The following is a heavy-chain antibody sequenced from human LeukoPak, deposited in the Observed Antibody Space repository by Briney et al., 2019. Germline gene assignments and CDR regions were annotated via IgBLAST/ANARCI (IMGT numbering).Heavy chain of an antibody. J-gene: IGHJ4*02. D-gene: IGHD2-21*02. Sequence: GASVKVSCKASGYTFTSYYMHWVRQAPGQGLEWMGIINPSGGSTSYAQKFQGRVTMTRDTSTSTVYMELSSLRSEDTAVYYCARGGQDCCGDCYSFDYWGQGTLVTVSS. CDR1: GYTFTSYY. CDR3: ARGGQDCCGDCYSFDY. CDR2: INPSGGST. V-gene: IGHV1-46*01.